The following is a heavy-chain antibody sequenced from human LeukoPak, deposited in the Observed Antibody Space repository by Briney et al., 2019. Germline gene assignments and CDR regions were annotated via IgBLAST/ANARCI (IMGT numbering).Heavy chain of an antibody. D-gene: IGHD2-2*01. CDR1: GFTFSSYS. J-gene: IGHJ3*02. Sequence: GGSLRLSCAASGFTFSSYSMNWVRQAPGKGREWVSSISSSSSYIYYADSVKGRFTISRDNAKNSLYLQMNSQRAEDTAVYYCARDAQLLGAFDIWGQGTMVTVSS. CDR3: ARDAQLLGAFDI. CDR2: ISSSSSYI. V-gene: IGHV3-21*01.